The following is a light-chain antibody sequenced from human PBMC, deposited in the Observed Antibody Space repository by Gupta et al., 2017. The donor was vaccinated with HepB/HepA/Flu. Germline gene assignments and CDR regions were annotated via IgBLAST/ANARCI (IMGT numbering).Light chain of an antibody. Sequence: DXVXXXSXAXLAXXLXXXATINCKSSQSVLYSSNNKNYLAWYQQKPGQPPKVVIYWASTRESGVPDRFSGSGSGTDFTLTISSLQAEDVAVYYCQQDYSIPLTFGGGTKVEIK. CDR1: QSVLYSSNNKNY. J-gene: IGKJ4*01. V-gene: IGKV4-1*01. CDR3: QQDYSIPLT. CDR2: WAS.